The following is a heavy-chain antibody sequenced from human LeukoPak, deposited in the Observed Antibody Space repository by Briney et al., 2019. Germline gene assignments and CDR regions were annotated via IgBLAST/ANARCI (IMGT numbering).Heavy chain of an antibody. Sequence: SETLSLTCTVSGNSISSGDYYWSWIRQPPGKGLEWIVYIHYSGSNDYNPALKSRVSISVDASKNQFSLKLTSVTAADTAVYFCVSRADWFDPWGPGTLVTVSS. CDR1: GNSISSGDYY. CDR3: VSRADWFDP. CDR2: IHYSGSN. J-gene: IGHJ5*02. V-gene: IGHV4-30-4*01.